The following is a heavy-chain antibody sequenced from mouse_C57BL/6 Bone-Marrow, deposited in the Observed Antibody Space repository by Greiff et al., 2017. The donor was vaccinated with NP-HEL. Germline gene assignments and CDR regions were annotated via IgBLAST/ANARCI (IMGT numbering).Heavy chain of an antibody. CDR1: GFNIKDDY. CDR2: IDPENGDT. CDR3: TTLSSPFAY. Sequence: EVKLRESGAELVRPGASVKLSCTASGFNIKDDYMHWVKQRPEQGLEWIGWIDPENGDTEYASKFQGKATITADTSSNTAYLQLSSLTSEDTAVYYCTTLSSPFAYWGQGTLVTVSA. D-gene: IGHD1-1*01. V-gene: IGHV14-4*01. J-gene: IGHJ3*01.